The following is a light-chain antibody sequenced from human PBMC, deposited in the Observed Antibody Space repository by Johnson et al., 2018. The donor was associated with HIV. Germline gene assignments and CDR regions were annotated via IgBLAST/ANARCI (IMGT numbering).Light chain of an antibody. CDR3: GTCDKSLSTGAV. CDR1: SSNIVNIY. CDR2: DNN. V-gene: IGLV1-51*01. Sequence: QSVLTQPPSVSAAPGQKVTISCSASSSNIVNIYISWYQHLPGTAPKLLIYDNNKRPSGIPDRFSGSKSGTSATLGITGLQTGDEADYYCGTCDKSLSTGAVFGTGTKVPVL. J-gene: IGLJ1*01.